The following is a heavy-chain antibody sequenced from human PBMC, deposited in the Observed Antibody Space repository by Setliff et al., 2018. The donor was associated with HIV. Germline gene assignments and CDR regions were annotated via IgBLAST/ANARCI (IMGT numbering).Heavy chain of an antibody. Sequence: ASVKVSCKASGYTFTSYYVHWVRQAPGQGLEWMGIINPISGNTNYAQNFQGRVTMTRDTSTSIVYMELSSLRSEDTAVYYCARGPTRSGAVYDSDGYYLRFFDYWCQGALVTAPQ. CDR2: INPISGNT. V-gene: IGHV1-46*03. CDR3: ARGPTRSGAVYDSDGYYLRFFDY. CDR1: GYTFTSYY. D-gene: IGHD3-22*01. J-gene: IGHJ4*02.